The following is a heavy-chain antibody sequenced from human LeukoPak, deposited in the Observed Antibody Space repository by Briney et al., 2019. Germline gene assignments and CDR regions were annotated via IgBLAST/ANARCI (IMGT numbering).Heavy chain of an antibody. D-gene: IGHD3-22*01. J-gene: IGHJ4*02. V-gene: IGHV3-30*04. CDR1: GFTFSSYA. CDR2: ISYDGSNK. CDR3: ARDYYDSSGYYRPIDY. Sequence: GGSLRLSCAASGFTFSSYAMHWVRQAPGKGLEWVAVISYDGSNKYYADSVEGRFTISRDNSKNTLYLQMNSLRAEDTAVYYCARDYYDSSGYYRPIDYWGQGTLVTVSS.